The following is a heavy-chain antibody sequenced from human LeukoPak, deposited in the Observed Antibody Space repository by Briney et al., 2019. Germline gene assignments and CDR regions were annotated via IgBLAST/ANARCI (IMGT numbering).Heavy chain of an antibody. CDR1: GGTFSSYA. CDR2: IIPILGIA. Sequence: SVKVSCKASGGTFSSYAISWVRQAPGQRLEWMGRIIPILGIANYAQKFQGRVTITADKSTSTAYMELSSLRSEDTAVYYCASSKAYSSGWYTENWFDPWGQGTLVTVSS. J-gene: IGHJ5*02. D-gene: IGHD6-19*01. CDR3: ASSKAYSSGWYTENWFDP. V-gene: IGHV1-69*04.